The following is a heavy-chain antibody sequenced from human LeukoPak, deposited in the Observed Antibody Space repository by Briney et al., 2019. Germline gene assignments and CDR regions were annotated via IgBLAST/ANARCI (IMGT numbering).Heavy chain of an antibody. CDR1: GYSFTSFW. D-gene: IGHD2-2*01. J-gene: IGHJ4*02. CDR3: ARHDSCSSTSCYFDY. V-gene: IGHV5-51*01. CDR2: IYPGDSDT. Sequence: PGESLKISCKGSGYSFTSFWIGWVRQMPGKGLEWMGIIYPGDSDTRYSPSFQGQVTISADKSINTAYLQWSSLKASDTAMYYCARHDSCSSTSCYFDYWGQGTLVTVS.